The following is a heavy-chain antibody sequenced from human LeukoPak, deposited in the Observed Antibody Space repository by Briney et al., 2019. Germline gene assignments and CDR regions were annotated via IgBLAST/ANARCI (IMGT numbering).Heavy chain of an antibody. J-gene: IGHJ5*02. D-gene: IGHD3-22*01. Sequence: AESLKISCKGSGYSFSSYWIGWVRQMPGKGLEWMGIIYPADSDTRYSPSFQGQVTISADKSISTAYLQWSSLKASDTAMYYCARQMYGNYYDSSGFATRYNWFDPWGQGTLVTVSS. CDR2: IYPADSDT. CDR3: ARQMYGNYYDSSGFATRYNWFDP. V-gene: IGHV5-51*01. CDR1: GYSFSSYW.